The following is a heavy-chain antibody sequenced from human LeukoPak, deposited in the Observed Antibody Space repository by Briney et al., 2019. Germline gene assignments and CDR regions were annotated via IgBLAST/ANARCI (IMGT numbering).Heavy chain of an antibody. D-gene: IGHD1/OR15-1a*01. Sequence: GESLKISCKGSGYSFSNYWIGWVRQMPGKGLEWMGIIYPGDSDTRYSPSFQGQVTISADKSISTAYLQWSSLKASDTAMYYCATSESQTRFDYWGQGTLVTASS. CDR2: IYPGDSDT. V-gene: IGHV5-51*01. J-gene: IGHJ4*02. CDR1: GYSFSNYW. CDR3: ATSESQTRFDY.